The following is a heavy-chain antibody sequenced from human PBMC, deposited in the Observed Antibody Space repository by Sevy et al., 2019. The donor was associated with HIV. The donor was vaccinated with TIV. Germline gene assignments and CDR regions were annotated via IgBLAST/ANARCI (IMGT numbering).Heavy chain of an antibody. CDR2: IYYSGST. Sequence: SETLSLTCTVSGGSISSGDYYWSWIRQPPGKGLEWIGYIYYSGSTYYNPSLKSRVTISVDTSKNQFSLKLSSVTAAETAVYYCARFQIGSSGSYDAFDIWGQGTMVTVSS. J-gene: IGHJ3*02. CDR1: GGSISSGDYY. V-gene: IGHV4-30-4*01. D-gene: IGHD3-22*01. CDR3: ARFQIGSSGSYDAFDI.